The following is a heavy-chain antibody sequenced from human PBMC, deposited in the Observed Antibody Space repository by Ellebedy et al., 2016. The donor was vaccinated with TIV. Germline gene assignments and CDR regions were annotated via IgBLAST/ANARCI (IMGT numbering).Heavy chain of an antibody. Sequence: GESLKIYCAASGFKFSAYGLHWIRQAPGQGLESVTFIEYARSTKDYADSVKGRFTISRDNSKNTLYLQINGLRGADTAVYYCARKTSTWSADCWGQGTPVTVSS. CDR1: GFKFSAYG. CDR2: IEYARSTK. D-gene: IGHD2-2*01. J-gene: IGHJ4*02. CDR3: ARKTSTWSADC. V-gene: IGHV3-30*02.